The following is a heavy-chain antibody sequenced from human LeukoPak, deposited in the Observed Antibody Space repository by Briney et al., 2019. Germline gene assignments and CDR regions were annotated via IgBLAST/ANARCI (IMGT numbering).Heavy chain of an antibody. D-gene: IGHD2-15*01. CDR2: SNTNTGTP. J-gene: IGHJ4*02. Sequence: ASVKVSCKASGYRFSDYTMNWVRQAPGQGLEWMGWSNTNTGTPSYAQGFTGRFVFSLDTSVSTAYLQISSLKAEDTAVYYCARARAGGISGGRHFDYWGQGTLVTVSS. CDR1: GYRFSDYT. V-gene: IGHV7-4-1*02. CDR3: ARARAGGISGGRHFDY.